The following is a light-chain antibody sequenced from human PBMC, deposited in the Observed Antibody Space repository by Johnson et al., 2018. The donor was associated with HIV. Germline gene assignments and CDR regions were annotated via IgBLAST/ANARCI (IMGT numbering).Light chain of an antibody. Sequence: QPVLTQPPSMSAAPGQGVTISCSGSSSNIGNNYVSWYQQVPGAAPKLLIYDNNRRPSGIPDRFSGSKSGTSATLGITGLQTGDEADYYCGTWGGVFGTGTKVTVL. CDR2: DNN. V-gene: IGLV1-51*01. CDR1: SSNIGNNY. CDR3: GTWGGV. J-gene: IGLJ1*01.